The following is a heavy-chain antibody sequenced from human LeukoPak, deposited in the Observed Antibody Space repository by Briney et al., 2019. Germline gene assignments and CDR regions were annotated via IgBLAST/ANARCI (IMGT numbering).Heavy chain of an antibody. CDR2: INAASNVI. CDR3: AELGITMIGGV. Sequence: GGSLRLSCAASGFTFISYAVSWVRQAPGKGLEWVSAINAASNVIYYAESVKGRFTISRDNAKNSLYLQMNSLRAEDTAVYYCAELGITMIGGVWGKGTTVTISS. J-gene: IGHJ6*04. V-gene: IGHV3-21*01. D-gene: IGHD3-10*02. CDR1: GFTFISYA.